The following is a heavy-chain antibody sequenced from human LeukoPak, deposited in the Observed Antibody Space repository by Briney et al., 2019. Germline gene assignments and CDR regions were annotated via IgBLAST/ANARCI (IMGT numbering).Heavy chain of an antibody. CDR1: GGSVTSTNW. V-gene: IGHV4-4*02. Sequence: SETLSLTCDVSGGSVTSTNWWTWVRQPPGKGLEWIGEAHLDGRTNYNPSLKSRLIMSVDVPENNLSLKLTSVTAADTAVYYCARQRGYHYDSTTNRFSDLWGQGTRVTVSS. J-gene: IGHJ5*02. CDR2: AHLDGRT. CDR3: ARQRGYHYDSTTNRFSDL. D-gene: IGHD3-22*01.